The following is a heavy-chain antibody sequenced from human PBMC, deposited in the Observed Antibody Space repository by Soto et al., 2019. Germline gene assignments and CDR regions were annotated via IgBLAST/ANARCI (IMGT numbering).Heavy chain of an antibody. Sequence: QVQLVQSGAEVKKPGSSVKVSCKASGGTFSSYAISWVRQAPGQGLEWMGGIIPIFGTANYAQKFQGRVPMTAEESTSAAYMELRSLRSEDTAVYYCARAYCGGDCYAPYYYYGMGVWGQGTTVTVSS. V-gene: IGHV1-69*12. CDR3: ARAYCGGDCYAPYYYYGMGV. D-gene: IGHD2-21*02. CDR2: IIPIFGTA. CDR1: GGTFSSYA. J-gene: IGHJ6*02.